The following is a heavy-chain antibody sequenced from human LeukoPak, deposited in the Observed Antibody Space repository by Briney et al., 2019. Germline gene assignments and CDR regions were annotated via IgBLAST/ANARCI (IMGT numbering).Heavy chain of an antibody. CDR3: ARRGDYGDPVNY. Sequence: PSETLSLTCTVSGGSISSSNNYWAWIRQPPGKGLEWIWAIYYSGKTYYNPSLKSRVIISVDMSKNQFSLKLSSVTAANTAVYYCARRGDYGDPVNYWGQGTLVTVSS. CDR1: GGSISSSNNY. V-gene: IGHV4-39*01. CDR2: IYYSGKT. D-gene: IGHD4-17*01. J-gene: IGHJ4*02.